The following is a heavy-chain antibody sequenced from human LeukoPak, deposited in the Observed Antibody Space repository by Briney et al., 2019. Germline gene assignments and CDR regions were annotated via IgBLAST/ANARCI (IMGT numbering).Heavy chain of an antibody. D-gene: IGHD6-13*01. V-gene: IGHV4-61*02. J-gene: IGHJ4*02. CDR2: IYTSGST. CDR3: ARGLAAAAHDY. CDR1: GGSLSSGRYC. Sequence: SETLSLTCTVSGGSLSSGRYCWCWIRQPPGKGLEWIGRIYTSGSTHYNPSLKSRVTISVDTSKNQFSLKLSSVTAADTAVYYCARGLAAAAHDYWGQGTLVTVSS.